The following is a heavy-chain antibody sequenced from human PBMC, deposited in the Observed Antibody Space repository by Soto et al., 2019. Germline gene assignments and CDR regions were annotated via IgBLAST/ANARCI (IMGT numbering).Heavy chain of an antibody. Sequence: GGSLRLSCAASGFTFSSYAMHWVRQAPGKGLEWVAVISYDGSNKYYADSVKGRFTISRDNSKNTLYLQMNSLRAEDTALYYCAKDMRPPYFQIAVAEYYFDYWGQGTLVTVSS. CDR3: AKDMRPPYFQIAVAEYYFDY. CDR2: ISYDGSNK. J-gene: IGHJ4*02. CDR1: GFTFSSYA. V-gene: IGHV3-30-3*01. D-gene: IGHD6-19*01.